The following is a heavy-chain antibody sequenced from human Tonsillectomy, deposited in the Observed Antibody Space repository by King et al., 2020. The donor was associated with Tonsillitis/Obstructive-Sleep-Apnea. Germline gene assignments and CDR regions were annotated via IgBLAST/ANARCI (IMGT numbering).Heavy chain of an antibody. Sequence: VQLVESGGGLVKPGGSLRLSCAAYGFNFNDYYMSWIRQAPGKGLEWLSYISGSSTYTNHADFVKGRFTISRDNAKNSLYLQMNSLRVQDTAVYYCASRVVVAAAAGRWSAFDVWGQGPMVTVSS. CDR1: GFNFNDYY. CDR3: ASRVVVAAAAGRWSAFDV. J-gene: IGHJ3*01. CDR2: ISGSSTYT. V-gene: IGHV3-11*05. D-gene: IGHD2-2*01.